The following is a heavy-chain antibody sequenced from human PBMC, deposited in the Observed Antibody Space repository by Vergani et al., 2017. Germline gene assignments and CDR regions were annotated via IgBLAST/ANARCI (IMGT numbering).Heavy chain of an antibody. CDR2: IIPIFGTA. CDR1: GGTFSSYA. D-gene: IGHD6-13*01. J-gene: IGHJ3*02. Sequence: QVQLVQSGAEVKKPGSSVKISCKASGGTFSSYAISWVRQAPGQGLEWMGGIIPIFGTANYAQKFQGRVTITADKSTSTAYMELSSLRSEDTAVYYCARLLKVAAAGSGAFDIWGQGTMVTVSS. V-gene: IGHV1-69*06. CDR3: ARLLKVAAAGSGAFDI.